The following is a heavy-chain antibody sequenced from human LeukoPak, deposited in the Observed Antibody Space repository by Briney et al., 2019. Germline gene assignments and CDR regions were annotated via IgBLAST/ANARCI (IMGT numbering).Heavy chain of an antibody. J-gene: IGHJ4*02. V-gene: IGHV3-23*01. Sequence: GGSLRLSCAASGFTFSSYAMNWVRQAPGKGLEWVSAITGSGGRTYYADSVKGRFTISRDNSKNTLYLQMNSLRAEDTAVYYCARDTYYYDSSGYSAPTRLYFDYWGQGTLVTVSS. CDR1: GFTFSSYA. CDR3: ARDTYYYDSSGYSAPTRLYFDY. CDR2: ITGSGGRT. D-gene: IGHD3-22*01.